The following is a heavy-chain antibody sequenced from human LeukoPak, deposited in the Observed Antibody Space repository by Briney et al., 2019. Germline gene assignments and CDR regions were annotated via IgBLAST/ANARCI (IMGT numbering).Heavy chain of an antibody. J-gene: IGHJ4*02. V-gene: IGHV4-4*09. D-gene: IGHD3-3*01. CDR1: GGSISSYY. Sequence: SETLSLTCTVSGGSISSYYWSWIRQPPGKGLEGIGYIYTSGSTNYNPSLKSRVTISVDTSKDQFSLKLSSVTAADTAVYYCARHGDYDFWSGATMNYFDYWGQGTLVTVSS. CDR2: IYTSGST. CDR3: ARHGDYDFWSGATMNYFDY.